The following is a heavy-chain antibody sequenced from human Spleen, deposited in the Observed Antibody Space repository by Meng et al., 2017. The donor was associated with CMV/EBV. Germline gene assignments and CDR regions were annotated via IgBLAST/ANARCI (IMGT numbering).Heavy chain of an antibody. V-gene: IGHV4-34*01. J-gene: IGHJ6*02. CDR3: ARDESYYGVDV. CDR1: GGSFNGYY. Sequence: GSLRLSCAVSGGSFNGYYWTWIRQPPGKGLEWIGTFHHSGSTYYNASLKTRVTISIDTSKNQFSLRLHSVTAADTAVYYCARDESYYGVDVWGQGATVTVSS. CDR2: FHHSGST.